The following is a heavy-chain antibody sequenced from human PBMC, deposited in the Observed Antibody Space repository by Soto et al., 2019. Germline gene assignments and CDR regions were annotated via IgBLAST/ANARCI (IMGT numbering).Heavy chain of an antibody. CDR3: ARASMVRGSIGWFDP. CDR1: GFNFSSSA. CDR2: LSDDGSNR. V-gene: IGHV3-30-3*01. Sequence: QVQLVESGGGVVQPGRSLRLSCAASGFNFSSSAMYWVRQAPGKGLEWMAVLSDDGSNRYYADSVRGRFTISRDNSKNTLYLKMNSLRADDTAVYYCARASMVRGSIGWFDPWGQGTLVTVSS. J-gene: IGHJ5*02. D-gene: IGHD3-10*01.